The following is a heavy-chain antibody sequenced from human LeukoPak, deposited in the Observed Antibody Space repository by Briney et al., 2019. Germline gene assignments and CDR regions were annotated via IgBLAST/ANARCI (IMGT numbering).Heavy chain of an antibody. J-gene: IGHJ6*02. CDR2: IYYSGSP. Sequence: SETLSLTCTVSGGSISSSSYNWGWIRQPPGKGLEWSGSIYYSGSPSYNPSLKSRVTISVDTSKNQFSLKLSSVTAADTAVYYCARLGVGATPHYYYYGMDVWGQGTTVTVSS. D-gene: IGHD1-26*01. CDR1: GGSISSSSYN. V-gene: IGHV4-39*01. CDR3: ARLGVGATPHYYYYGMDV.